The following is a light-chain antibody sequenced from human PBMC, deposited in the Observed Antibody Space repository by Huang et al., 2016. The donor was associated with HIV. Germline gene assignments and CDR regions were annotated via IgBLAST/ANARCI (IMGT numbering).Light chain of an antibody. J-gene: IGKJ4*01. CDR2: GAS. CDR3: QQYGSSPLT. V-gene: IGKV3-20*01. CDR1: HSVSSSY. Sequence: EIVLTQSPGTLSLSPGEKATLSCRASHSVSSSYLAWYQQKPGQDPRLPIYGASRRATGIPDRFSGSGSGTDFTLTISRLEPEDFAVYYCQQYGSSPLTFGGGTKVEIK.